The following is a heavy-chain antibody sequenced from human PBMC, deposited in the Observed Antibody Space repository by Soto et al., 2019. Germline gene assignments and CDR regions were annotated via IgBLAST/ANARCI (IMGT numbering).Heavy chain of an antibody. V-gene: IGHV3-21*01. J-gene: IGHJ5*02. CDR1: GFTFNTYD. Sequence: EVQLVESGGGLDKPGGSLRLSCAASGFTFNTYDMNWVRQAPGKGLEWVSSITTSSAYIYYADSLKGRITISRDNAKNSLFLQMNSLRDEDTAVYYCVMSGTARLLRHSWFDTWGQGTLVTVSP. CDR3: VMSGTARLLRHSWFDT. CDR2: ITTSSAYI. D-gene: IGHD2-21*01.